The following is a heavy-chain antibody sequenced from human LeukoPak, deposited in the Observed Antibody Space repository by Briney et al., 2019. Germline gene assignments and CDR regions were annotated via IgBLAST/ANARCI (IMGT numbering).Heavy chain of an antibody. Sequence: PSETLALTCTVSGGSISSSSYYWGWIRQPPGKGLEWIGSIYYSGSTYYNPSLKSRDTISVDTSKNQYSPKLRSMTAPDSAVYYCAKDSIDMVVVPAADNWFDPWGQGILVTVSS. J-gene: IGHJ5*02. CDR3: AKDSIDMVVVPAADNWFDP. CDR1: GGSISSSSYY. CDR2: IYYSGST. D-gene: IGHD2-2*01. V-gene: IGHV4-39*07.